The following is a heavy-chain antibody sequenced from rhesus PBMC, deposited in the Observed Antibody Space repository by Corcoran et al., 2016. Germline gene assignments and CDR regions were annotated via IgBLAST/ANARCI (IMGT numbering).Heavy chain of an antibody. CDR1: GYSISSGYG. D-gene: IGHD6-31*01. Sequence: QVQLQESGPGLVKPSETLSLTCAVSGYSISSGYGWSWIRQPPGKGLEGIGYIGGSSVSTNYNPSLKSRVTISKDTSKNQFSRKLSSVTAADTAVYYCAIKDSSGRKRGFDYWGQGVLVTVSS. CDR2: IGGSSVST. J-gene: IGHJ4*01. CDR3: AIKDSSGRKRGFDY. V-gene: IGHV4-127*01.